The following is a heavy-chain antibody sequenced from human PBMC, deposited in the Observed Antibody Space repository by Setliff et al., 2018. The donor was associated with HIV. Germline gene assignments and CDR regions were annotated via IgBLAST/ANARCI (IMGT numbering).Heavy chain of an antibody. D-gene: IGHD3-10*01. CDR1: GYTFTSYG. J-gene: IGHJ6*03. CDR3: ATAGEMATIGYSYYYMGV. CDR2: ITPIFGTT. Sequence: SVKVSCKASGYTFTSYGISWVRQAPGQGLEWMGGITPIFGTTKYAQKFQGRVTITADESRTTAYLDLNSLRSEDTAVYYCATAGEMATIGYSYYYMGVWGKGTTVTVSS. V-gene: IGHV1-69*13.